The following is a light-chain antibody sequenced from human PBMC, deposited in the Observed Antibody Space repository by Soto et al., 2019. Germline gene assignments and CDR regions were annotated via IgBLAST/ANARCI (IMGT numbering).Light chain of an antibody. J-gene: IGKJ5*01. Sequence: DTVXXQSRATLSVSPLERXSLSCRASQSVSSNLAWYQQKPGQAPRLLIYGASTRATGIPARFSGSGSGTEFTLTISSLQSEDFAVYYCQQYNNWPRTFGQGTRLAIK. CDR2: GAS. CDR1: QSVSSN. CDR3: QQYNNWPRT. V-gene: IGKV3-15*01.